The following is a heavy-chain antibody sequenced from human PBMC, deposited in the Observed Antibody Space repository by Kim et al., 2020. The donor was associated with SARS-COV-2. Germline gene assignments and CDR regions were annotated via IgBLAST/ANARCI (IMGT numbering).Heavy chain of an antibody. D-gene: IGHD5-18*01. CDR3: AKEAQYSYGYPIYYYGMDV. Sequence: GGSLRLSCAASGFTFSSYAMHWVRQAPGKGLEWVAVIWYDGSNKYYADSVKGRFTISRDNSKNTLYLQMNSLRAEDTALYYCAKEAQYSYGYPIYYYGMDVWGQGTTVTVSS. V-gene: IGHV3-33*06. CDR2: IWYDGSNK. CDR1: GFTFSSYA. J-gene: IGHJ6*02.